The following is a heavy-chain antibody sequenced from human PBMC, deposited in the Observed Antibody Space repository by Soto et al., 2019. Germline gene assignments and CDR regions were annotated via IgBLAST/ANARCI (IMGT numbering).Heavy chain of an antibody. CDR1: GYTFTGYY. V-gene: IGHV1-2*02. Sequence: QVQLVQSGAEVKKPGASVKVSCKASGYTFTGYYMHWVRQAPGQGLEWMGWINPNSGDTNYAQKFQGRVTMTRDTSISTAYMELSRLRSDDTAVYYCASEGISDYGGNSDFDYWGQGTLVTVSS. D-gene: IGHD4-17*01. CDR2: INPNSGDT. J-gene: IGHJ4*02. CDR3: ASEGISDYGGNSDFDY.